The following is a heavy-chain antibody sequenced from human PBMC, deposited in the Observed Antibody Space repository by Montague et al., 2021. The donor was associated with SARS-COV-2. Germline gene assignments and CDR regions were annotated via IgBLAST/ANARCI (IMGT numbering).Heavy chain of an antibody. J-gene: IGHJ3*02. CDR3: GSEKAGGLRNVFDI. Sequence: SETLSLTCTVSGFSIGSGDYCGWLRQPPGKGLEWIGSIYHSGTTXYNPPLQRRLTMSIATSTNQSSLRLTSVAAAATAVLYCGSEKAGGLRNVFDIWGQGTTVTVSS. V-gene: IGHV4-38-2*02. CDR2: IYHSGTT. CDR1: GFSIGSGDY.